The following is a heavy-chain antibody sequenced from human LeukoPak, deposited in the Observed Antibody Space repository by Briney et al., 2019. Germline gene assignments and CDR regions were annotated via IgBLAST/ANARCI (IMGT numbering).Heavy chain of an antibody. CDR2: INPNSGGT. J-gene: IGHJ6*03. Sequence: ASVKVSCKASGYPFTGYYMHWVRQAPGQGLEWMGRINPNSGGTNYAQKFQGRVTMTRDTSISTAYMELSRPRSDDTAVYYCARDFADIVVVPAAHQVYYYYMDVWGKGTTVTVSS. D-gene: IGHD2-2*01. CDR3: ARDFADIVVVPAAHQVYYYYMDV. V-gene: IGHV1-2*06. CDR1: GYPFTGYY.